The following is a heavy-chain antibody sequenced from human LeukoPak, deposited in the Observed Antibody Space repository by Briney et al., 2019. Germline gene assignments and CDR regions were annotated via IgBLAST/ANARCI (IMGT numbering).Heavy chain of an antibody. V-gene: IGHV1-2*02. D-gene: IGHD5-18*01. CDR1: GYTFTGHY. Sequence: ASVKVSCKASGYTFTGHYMHWVRQAPGQGLEWMGWINPKNAATNYAQKFQGRVTMTRDTSSGTVYMELSSLRSEDTAVYYCARDSERGYSYGYFDYWGQGTLVTVSS. J-gene: IGHJ4*02. CDR3: ARDSERGYSYGYFDY. CDR2: INPKNAAT.